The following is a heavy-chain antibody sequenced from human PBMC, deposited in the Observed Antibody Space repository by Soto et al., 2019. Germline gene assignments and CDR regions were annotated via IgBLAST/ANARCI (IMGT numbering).Heavy chain of an antibody. CDR1: GFTFSSYS. V-gene: IGHV3-21*01. J-gene: IGHJ4*02. D-gene: IGHD2-2*01. CDR3: ARIGYGSSTSCFYFDY. CDR2: ISISSYI. Sequence: PGGSLRLSCAASGFTFSSYSMNWVRQAPGKGLEWVSSISISSYIYYADSVKGRFTISRDNAKNSLYLQMNSLRAEDTAVYYCARIGYGSSTSCFYFDYWGQGTLVTVSS.